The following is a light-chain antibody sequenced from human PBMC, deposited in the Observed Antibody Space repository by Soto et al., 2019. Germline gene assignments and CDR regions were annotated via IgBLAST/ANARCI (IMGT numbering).Light chain of an antibody. CDR2: AAS. Sequence: DVQMNQSPSTLSGSVGYRFTITCRASQSISSWLAWYQQKPGKAPKLLIYAASSLQSGVPSRFSGSGSGTDFTLTISCLQSEDFATYYCQQYYSYPLTFGGGTMVDIK. CDR1: QSISSW. J-gene: IGKJ4*01. V-gene: IGKV1-5*01. CDR3: QQYYSYPLT.